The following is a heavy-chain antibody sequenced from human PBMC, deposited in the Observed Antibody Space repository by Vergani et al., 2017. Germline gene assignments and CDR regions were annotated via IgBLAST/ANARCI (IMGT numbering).Heavy chain of an antibody. CDR3: CRGWPIEIVVVSTVYFDY. V-gene: IGHV3-49*04. CDR2: IRSKAYGGTT. J-gene: IGHJ4*02. Sequence: EVQLVESGGGLVQPGRSLRLSCTASGFTFGDYAMSWVRQAPGKGLEWVGFIRSKAYGGTTEYAASVKGRFTISRDDSKSIAYLQMNSLKTEDTAVYYCCRGWPIEIVVVSTVYFDYWSQGTLVTVSS. D-gene: IGHD3-22*01. CDR1: GFTFGDYA.